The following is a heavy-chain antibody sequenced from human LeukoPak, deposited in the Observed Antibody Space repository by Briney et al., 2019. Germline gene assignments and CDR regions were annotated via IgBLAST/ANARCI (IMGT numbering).Heavy chain of an antibody. Sequence: SETLSLTCTVSGGSISSSSYYWGWIRQPPGKGLEWIGSIYYSGSTYYNPSLKSRVTISVDTSKNQSSLKLSSVTAADTAVYYCARRSLRYFDRFDYWGQGTLVTVSS. D-gene: IGHD3-9*01. J-gene: IGHJ4*02. CDR1: GGSISSSSYY. CDR2: IYYSGST. V-gene: IGHV4-39*07. CDR3: ARRSLRYFDRFDY.